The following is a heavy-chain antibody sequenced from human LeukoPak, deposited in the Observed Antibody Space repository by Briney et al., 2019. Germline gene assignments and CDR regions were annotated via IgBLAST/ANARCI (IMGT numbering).Heavy chain of an antibody. CDR1: GFTFNDYW. CDR3: ARDLSYSLEY. J-gene: IGHJ4*02. Sequence: PGGSLRLSCAASGFTFNDYWMHWVRQAPGKGLVWVSRIKGDGSSTTYADSVKGRFTISRDNAKNTLYLQMNSLRAEDTAVYYCARDLSYSLEYWGQGTLVTVPS. D-gene: IGHD3-10*01. CDR2: IKGDGSST. V-gene: IGHV3-74*01.